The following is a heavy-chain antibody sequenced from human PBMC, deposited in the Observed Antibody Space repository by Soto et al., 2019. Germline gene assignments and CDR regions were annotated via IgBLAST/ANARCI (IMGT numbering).Heavy chain of an antibody. CDR1: GFTFSRYA. CDR2: IPNSGGRT. V-gene: IGHV3-23*01. CDR3: ASRGRYYGMDV. J-gene: IGHJ6*02. D-gene: IGHD3-10*01. Sequence: LRLSCAASGFTFSRYAMTWVRQAPGKGLEWVSSIPNSGGRTSLADSVKGRFTISRDNSKNTLYLQMNSLRDEDTAVYYCASRGRYYGMDVWGQGTTVTVYS.